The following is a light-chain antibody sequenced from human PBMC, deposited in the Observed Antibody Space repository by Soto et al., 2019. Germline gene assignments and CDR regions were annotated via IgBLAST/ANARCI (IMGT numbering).Light chain of an antibody. CDR3: QQCDDFIT. CDR2: EAS. J-gene: IGKJ4*01. CDR1: QEIKNY. V-gene: IGKV1-33*01. Sequence: DIQMTQSPSSLSASVGDRVTITCQASQEIKNYLNWYQQKPGKAPKLLIYEASNLETGVASRFSGSGSGRSFTFTISSLQPEDIATYYCQQCDDFITFGGGTRIE.